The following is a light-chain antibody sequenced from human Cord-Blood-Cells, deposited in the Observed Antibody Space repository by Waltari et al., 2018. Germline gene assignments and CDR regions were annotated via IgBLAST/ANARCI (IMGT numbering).Light chain of an antibody. CDR1: SSDVGGYNY. CDR2: DVS. J-gene: IGLJ1*01. V-gene: IGLV2-11*01. CDR3: CSYAGSYTYV. Sequence: QSALPQPRSVSGSPGQSVTISCPGTSSDVGGYNYVSWYQQHPGKAPKLMIYDVSKRPSGVPDRFSGSKSGNTASLTISGLQAEDEADYYCCSYAGSYTYVFGTGTKVTVL.